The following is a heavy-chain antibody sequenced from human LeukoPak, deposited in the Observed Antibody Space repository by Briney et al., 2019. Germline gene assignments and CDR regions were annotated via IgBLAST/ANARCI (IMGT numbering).Heavy chain of an antibody. J-gene: IGHJ6*03. CDR3: AKDPGASVSGFYMDV. CDR1: GFTFRNYG. D-gene: IGHD2-8*02. V-gene: IGHV3-30*02. CDR2: IWSDGNNR. Sequence: PGGSLRLSCAASGFTFRNYGMHWVRQATGKGLEWVSFIWSDGNNRFYADSVKGRFTISRDNSKNMLYLQMDTLRAEDPALYYCAKDPGASVSGFYMDVWGKGPTVIVSS.